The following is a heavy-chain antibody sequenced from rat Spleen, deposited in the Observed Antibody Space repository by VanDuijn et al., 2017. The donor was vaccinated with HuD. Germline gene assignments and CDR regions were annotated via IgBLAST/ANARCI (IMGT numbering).Heavy chain of an antibody. J-gene: IGHJ3*01. CDR3: ARSYGGYTSNWFPY. Sequence: QVQLKESGPGLVQSSQTLSLICTVSGFSLLSHSVHWVRQPPGKGLEWMGGIWGDGSTDYNSVLKSRLTINRDTSKSQVFLKMDSLQTDDTVIYFCARSYGGYTSNWFPYWGQGTLVTVSS. D-gene: IGHD1-11*01. CDR2: IWGDGST. CDR1: GFSLLSHS. V-gene: IGHV2-1*01.